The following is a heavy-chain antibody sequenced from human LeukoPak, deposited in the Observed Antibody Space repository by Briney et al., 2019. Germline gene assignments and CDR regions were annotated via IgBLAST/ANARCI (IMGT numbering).Heavy chain of an antibody. D-gene: IGHD3-16*01. J-gene: IGHJ6*03. CDR2: LFYSGNS. V-gene: IGHV4-59*08. CDR1: GGSMSYYY. Sequence: SETLTLTCTVSGGSMSYYYWSWIRQPPGKGLEWIGNLFYSGNSNYNPSLKSRVTISIDTSKSQFSLKLTSVTAADTAVYYCARHLNTFDQGGASYYYIDDWGQGTTVAVSS. CDR3: ARHLNTFDQGGASYYYIDD.